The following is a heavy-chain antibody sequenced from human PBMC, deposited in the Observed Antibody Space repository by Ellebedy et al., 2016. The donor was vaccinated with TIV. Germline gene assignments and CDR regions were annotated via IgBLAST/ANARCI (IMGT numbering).Heavy chain of an antibody. V-gene: IGHV3-48*02. CDR3: VTWGQSYGR. CDR1: GFTSSSYS. CDR2: ISSSSSSI. Sequence: PGGSLRLSCAASGFTSSSYSMNRVRQAPGQGLEWVSYISSSSSSIYYADSVKGRFTISRDNAKNSLYLQMNSLRDEDTAVYYCVTWGQSYGRWGQGSLVTISS. J-gene: IGHJ4*02. D-gene: IGHD3-16*01.